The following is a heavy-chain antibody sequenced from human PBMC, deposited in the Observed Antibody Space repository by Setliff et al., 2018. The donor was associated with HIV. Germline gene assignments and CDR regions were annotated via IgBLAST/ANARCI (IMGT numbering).Heavy chain of an antibody. CDR1: GGSISSYY. CDR3: ARERVDSRLWGYLDY. D-gene: IGHD3-22*01. V-gene: IGHV4-31*03. CDR2: IYYRGST. J-gene: IGHJ4*02. Sequence: LSLTCPVSGGSISSYYWSWIRQHPGKGLEWIGYIYYRGSTYYNPSLESRVTISLDTSKNQFSLRLTSVTAADTAVYYCARERVDSRLWGYLDYWGQGRLVTVSS.